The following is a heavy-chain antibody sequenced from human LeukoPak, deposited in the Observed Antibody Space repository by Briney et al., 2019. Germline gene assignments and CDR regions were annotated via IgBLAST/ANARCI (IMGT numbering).Heavy chain of an antibody. J-gene: IGHJ6*04. Sequence: GGSLRLSRAASGLTFSSYAMSWVRQAPGKGLEWVSGISGSGGSTYYADSVKGRFTISRDNAKNSLYLQMNSLRAEDTAVYYCAELGITMIGGVWGKGTTVTISS. CDR3: AELGITMIGGV. CDR2: ISGSGGST. CDR1: GLTFSSYA. V-gene: IGHV3-23*01. D-gene: IGHD3-10*02.